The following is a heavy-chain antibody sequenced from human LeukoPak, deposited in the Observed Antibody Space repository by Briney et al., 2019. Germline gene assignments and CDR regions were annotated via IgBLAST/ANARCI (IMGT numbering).Heavy chain of an antibody. J-gene: IGHJ4*02. V-gene: IGHV3-48*01. D-gene: IGHD1-26*01. CDR1: GFTFSSYP. CDR2: ISSSSSTI. Sequence: GGSLRLSCAASGFTFSSYPMNWVRQAPGKGLEWVSYISSSSSTIYYADSAKGRFTISRDNAKNSLYLQMNSLRAEDTAIYYCARDVVGTARQSYFDSWGQGTLVTVSS. CDR3: ARDVVGTARQSYFDS.